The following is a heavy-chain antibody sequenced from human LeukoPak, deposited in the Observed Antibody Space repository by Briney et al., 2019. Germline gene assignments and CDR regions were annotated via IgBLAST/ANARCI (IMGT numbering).Heavy chain of an antibody. CDR2: INHSGST. Sequence: SETLSLTCAVYGGSFSGYYWSWIRQPPGKGLEWIGEINHSGSTNYNPSLKSRVTISVDTSKNQFSLKLSSVTAADTAVYYCAREAIAARQGAFDYWGQGTLVTVSS. V-gene: IGHV4-34*01. CDR3: AREAIAARQGAFDY. D-gene: IGHD6-6*01. CDR1: GGSFSGYY. J-gene: IGHJ4*02.